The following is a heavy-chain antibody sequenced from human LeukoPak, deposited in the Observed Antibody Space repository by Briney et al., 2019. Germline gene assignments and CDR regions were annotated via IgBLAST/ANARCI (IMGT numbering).Heavy chain of an antibody. J-gene: IGHJ4*02. Sequence: SETLSLTCAVYGGSFGGYYWSWIRQPPGKGLEWIGEINHSGSTNYNPSLKSRVTISVDTSKNQFSLKLSSVTAADTAVYYCARAYGDYVVRFFDYWGQGTLVTVSS. V-gene: IGHV4-34*01. CDR1: GGSFGGYY. CDR2: INHSGST. CDR3: ARAYGDYVVRFFDY. D-gene: IGHD4-17*01.